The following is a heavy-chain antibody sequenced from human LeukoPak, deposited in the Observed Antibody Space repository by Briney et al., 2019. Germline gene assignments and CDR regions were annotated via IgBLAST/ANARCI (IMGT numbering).Heavy chain of an antibody. CDR2: IYHSGST. CDR1: GGSISSGGYS. D-gene: IGHD4-23*01. CDR3: ARARVVKIDY. Sequence: SQTLSLTCAVSGGSISSGGYSWSWLRQPPGTGLEWIGYIYHSGSTYYNPSLKSRVTISVDRSKNQFSLKLSSVTAADTAVYYCARARVVKIDYWGQGTLVTVSS. J-gene: IGHJ4*02. V-gene: IGHV4-30-2*01.